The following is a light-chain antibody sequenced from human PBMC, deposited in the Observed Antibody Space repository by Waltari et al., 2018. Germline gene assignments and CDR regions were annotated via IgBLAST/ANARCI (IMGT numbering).Light chain of an antibody. Sequence: QSALTQPASVSGSPGQSITISCTGTRSGVGGYNYVPWYQQHPGKAPKLMIYDVSNRPSGVSNRFSGSKSGNTASLTISGLQAEDEADYYCSSYTSSSTGVVFGGGTKLTVL. V-gene: IGLV2-14*03. CDR3: SSYTSSSTGVV. CDR1: RSGVGGYNY. J-gene: IGLJ2*01. CDR2: DVS.